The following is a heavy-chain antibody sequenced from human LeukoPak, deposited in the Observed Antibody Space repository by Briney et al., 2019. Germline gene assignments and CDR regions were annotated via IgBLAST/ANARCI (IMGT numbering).Heavy chain of an antibody. Sequence: SETLSLTCTVSGGSISSYYWSWIRQPPGKGLEWIGYIYYSGSTNYNPSLKSRVTISVDTSKNQFSLKLSSVTAADTAVYYCARGSYSSSTYCYYYGMDVWGQGTTVTVSS. D-gene: IGHD6-6*01. CDR3: ARGSYSSSTYCYYYGMDV. CDR2: IYYSGST. J-gene: IGHJ6*02. V-gene: IGHV4-59*01. CDR1: GGSISSYY.